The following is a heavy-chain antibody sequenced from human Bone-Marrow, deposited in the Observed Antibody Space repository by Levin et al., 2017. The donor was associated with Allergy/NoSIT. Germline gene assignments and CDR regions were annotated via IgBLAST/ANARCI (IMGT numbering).Heavy chain of an antibody. D-gene: IGHD3-10*01. CDR3: ARAGTVYCFAY. Sequence: GGSLRLSCAASGFSFRDYWMSWVRQAPGKGLEWVANIKADGSEEYYVDSVKGRFTISRDNAKNSLYLQMNSLRAEDTAVYYCARAGTVYCFAYGGQGTLVTVSS. CDR1: GFSFRDYW. J-gene: IGHJ4*02. CDR2: IKADGSEE. V-gene: IGHV3-7*01.